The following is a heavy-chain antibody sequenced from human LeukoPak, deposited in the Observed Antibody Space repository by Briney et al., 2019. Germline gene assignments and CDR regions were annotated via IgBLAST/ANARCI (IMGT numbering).Heavy chain of an antibody. Sequence: PSGTLSLTCAVSGGSISNSNWWSWVRQPPGKGLEWIGEIYHSGSTNYNPSLKSRVTISVDKSKNQFSLKLSSVTAADTAVYYCARAVQLERRWWFDPWGQGTLVTVSS. CDR2: IYHSGST. V-gene: IGHV4-4*02. D-gene: IGHD1-1*01. J-gene: IGHJ5*02. CDR3: ARAVQLERRWWFDP. CDR1: GGSISNSNW.